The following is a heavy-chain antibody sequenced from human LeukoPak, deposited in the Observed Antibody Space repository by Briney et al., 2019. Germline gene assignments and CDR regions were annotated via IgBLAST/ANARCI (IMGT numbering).Heavy chain of an antibody. J-gene: IGHJ4*02. CDR2: ISYDGSNK. Sequence: PGGSLRLSCAASGFTFSSYGMHWVRQAPGKGLEWVAVISYDGSNKYYADSVKGRFTISRDNSKNTLYLQMNSLRAEDTAVYYCAKEAAYYYDSSGRQTFDYWGQGTLVTVSS. D-gene: IGHD3-22*01. V-gene: IGHV3-30*18. CDR3: AKEAAYYYDSSGRQTFDY. CDR1: GFTFSSYG.